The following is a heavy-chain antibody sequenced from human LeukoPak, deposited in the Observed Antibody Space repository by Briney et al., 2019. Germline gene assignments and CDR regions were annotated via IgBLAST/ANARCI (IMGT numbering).Heavy chain of an antibody. CDR3: ARGRRNSYGPYPQSITYYYYYYMDV. J-gene: IGHJ6*03. CDR2: INHSGST. CDR1: GGSFSGYY. Sequence: PSETLSLTCAVYGGSFSGYYWSWIRQPPGKGLEWIGEINHSGSTNYNPSLKSRVTISVDTSKNQFSLKLSSVTAADTAVYYCARGRRNSYGPYPQSITYYYYYYMDVWGKGTTVTVSS. V-gene: IGHV4-34*01. D-gene: IGHD5-18*01.